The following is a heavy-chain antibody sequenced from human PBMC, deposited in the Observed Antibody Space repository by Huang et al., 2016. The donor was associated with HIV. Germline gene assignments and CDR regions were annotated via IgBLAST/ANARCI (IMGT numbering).Heavy chain of an antibody. D-gene: IGHD3-3*01. CDR1: IFTFSTSA. Sequence: EVQLLESGGGLVQPGGSLRLSCAASIFTFSTSAMSWVRQAPGKGLEGVSGISVSVSSTYYADSVKGRFTISRDNSRNTLYLQMKSLRVEDTAIYYCAKGSERSLTGPKYQYYFDYWGQGTLVTVSS. V-gene: IGHV3-23*01. CDR3: AKGSERSLTGPKYQYYFDY. J-gene: IGHJ4*02. CDR2: ISVSVSST.